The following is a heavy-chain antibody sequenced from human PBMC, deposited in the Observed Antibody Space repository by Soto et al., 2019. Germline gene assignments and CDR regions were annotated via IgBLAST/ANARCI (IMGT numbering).Heavy chain of an antibody. J-gene: IGHJ6*02. CDR3: ARGVVVVAATVYYYYGMDV. V-gene: IGHV1-18*01. Sequence: QVQLVQSGAEVKKPGASVKVSCKASGYTFTSYGISWVRQAPGQGLEWMGWISAYNGNTNYAQKLQGRVTMTTDTSTSTPYMELRSLRSDDTAVYYFARGVVVVAATVYYYYGMDVWGQGTTVTVSS. CDR2: ISAYNGNT. CDR1: GYTFTSYG. D-gene: IGHD2-15*01.